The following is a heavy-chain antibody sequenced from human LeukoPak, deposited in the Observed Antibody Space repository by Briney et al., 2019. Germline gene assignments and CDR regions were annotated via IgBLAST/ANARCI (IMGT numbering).Heavy chain of an antibody. J-gene: IGHJ4*02. Sequence: ASVKVSCKTSGYTFTTYYMHWVRQAPGQGLEWMGWINPNSGGTNYAQKFQGRVTMTRDTSISTAYMELSRLRSDDTAVYYCVRVIYDSSAYYYDYWGQGTLVTVSS. CDR1: GYTFTTYY. V-gene: IGHV1-2*02. CDR2: INPNSGGT. D-gene: IGHD3-22*01. CDR3: VRVIYDSSAYYYDY.